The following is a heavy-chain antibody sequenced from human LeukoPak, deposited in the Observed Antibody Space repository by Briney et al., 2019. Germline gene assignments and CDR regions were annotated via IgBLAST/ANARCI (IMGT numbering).Heavy chain of an antibody. J-gene: IGHJ5*02. Sequence: GGSLRLSCAASGFTFSSYAMSWVRQAPGKGLEWVSSIHGVGGNTYYADAVKGRFTTSRDNSKNTLYLQMNSLRADDTAVYYCAEDGVTANNVWDWFDPWGQGTLVTVSS. D-gene: IGHD3-16*01. CDR3: AEDGVTANNVWDWFDP. CDR1: GFTFSSYA. V-gene: IGHV3-23*01. CDR2: IHGVGGNT.